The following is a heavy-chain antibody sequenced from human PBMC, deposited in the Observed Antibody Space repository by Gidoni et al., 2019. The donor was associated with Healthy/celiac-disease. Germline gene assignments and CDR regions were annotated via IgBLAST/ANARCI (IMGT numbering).Heavy chain of an antibody. V-gene: IGHV3-66*01. CDR3: ASTHYYDSSGYSPYFDY. CDR1: GFTVSSNY. CDR2: IYSGGST. D-gene: IGHD3-22*01. J-gene: IGHJ4*02. Sequence: EVQLVESGGGLVQPGGSLRLSCAASGFTVSSNYMSWVRQAPGKGLEWVSVIYSGGSTYYADAVKGRFTISRDNSKNTLYLQMNSLRAEDTAVYYCASTHYYDSSGYSPYFDYWGQGTLVTVSS.